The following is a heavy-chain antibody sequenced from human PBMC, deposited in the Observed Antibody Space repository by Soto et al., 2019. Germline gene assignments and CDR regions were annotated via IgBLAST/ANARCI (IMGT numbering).Heavy chain of an antibody. CDR1: GGTFSSYA. Sequence: SVKVSCKASGGTFSSYAISWVRQAPGQVLEWMGVIIPIFDTASYAQTFQGRVTITADEFTSTAYMELSGLRSEDTAVYYCAIDYYNSSDYYYYWGQGTLVTVSS. CDR2: IIPIFDTA. V-gene: IGHV1-69*13. J-gene: IGHJ4*02. CDR3: AIDYYNSSDYYYY. D-gene: IGHD3-22*01.